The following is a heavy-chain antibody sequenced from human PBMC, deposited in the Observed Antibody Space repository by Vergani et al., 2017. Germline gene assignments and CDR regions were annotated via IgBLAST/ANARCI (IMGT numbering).Heavy chain of an antibody. CDR2: IWYDGSNK. D-gene: IGHD6-19*01. V-gene: IGHV3-33*01. Sequence: QVQLVESGGGVVQPGRSLRLSCAASGFTFSSYGMHWVRQAPGKGLEWVAVIWYDGSNKYYADSVKGRFTISRDNSKNTLYLQMNSLRAEDTAVYYCARGPYSSGWYAVHWGQGTLVTVSS. J-gene: IGHJ4*02. CDR1: GFTFSSYG. CDR3: ARGPYSSGWYAVH.